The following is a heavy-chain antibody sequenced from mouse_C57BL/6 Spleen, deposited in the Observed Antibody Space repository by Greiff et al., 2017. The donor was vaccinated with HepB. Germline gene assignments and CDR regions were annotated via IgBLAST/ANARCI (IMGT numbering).Heavy chain of an antibody. CDR3: ARRGGITTVVATDY. D-gene: IGHD1-1*01. CDR2: IDPSDSYT. J-gene: IGHJ2*01. Sequence: QVQLQQSGAELVKPGASVKLSCKASGYTFTSYWMQWVKQRPGQGLEWIGEIDPSDSYTNYNQKFKGKATLTVDTSSSTAYMQLSSLTSEDSAVYYCARRGGITTVVATDYWGQGTTLTVSS. CDR1: GYTFTSYW. V-gene: IGHV1-50*01.